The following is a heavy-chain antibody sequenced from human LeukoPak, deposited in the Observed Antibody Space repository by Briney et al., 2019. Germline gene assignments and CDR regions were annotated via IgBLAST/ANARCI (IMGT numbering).Heavy chain of an antibody. CDR2: IYYSGST. CDR1: GGSISSYY. D-gene: IGHD3-22*01. CDR3: ARSSYDSSGYYSRNFDY. J-gene: IGHJ4*02. Sequence: SETLSLTCTISGGSISSYYWSWIRRPPGKGLEWIGYIYYSGSTNYNPSLKSRVTISVDTSKNQFSLKLSSVTAADTAVYYCARSSYDSSGYYSRNFDYWGQGTLVTVSS. V-gene: IGHV4-59*01.